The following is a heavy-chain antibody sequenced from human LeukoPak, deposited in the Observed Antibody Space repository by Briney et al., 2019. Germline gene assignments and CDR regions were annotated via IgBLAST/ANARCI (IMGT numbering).Heavy chain of an antibody. V-gene: IGHV4-34*01. CDR3: ARGQDYYGSGSPYYFDY. J-gene: IGHJ4*02. D-gene: IGHD3-10*01. Sequence: SETLSLTCAVYGGSFSGYYWSWIRQPPGKGLEWIGEINHSGSTNYNPSLKSRVTISVDTSKNQFSLKLSSVTAADTAVYYCARGQDYYGSGSPYYFDYWGQGTLVTVSS. CDR2: INHSGST. CDR1: GGSFSGYY.